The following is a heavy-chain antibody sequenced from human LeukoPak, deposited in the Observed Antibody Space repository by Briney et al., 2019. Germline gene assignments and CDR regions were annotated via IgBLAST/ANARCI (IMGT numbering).Heavy chain of an antibody. V-gene: IGHV3-74*01. CDR3: ASDSPYYGMDV. Sequence: GGSLRLSCEASGLSFSTSYMHWVRQAPGKGLVWVSRIHSTGAYIDYADSVKGRFTISRDNAKNTLYLQMSGLRVEDTAVYHCASDSPYYGMDVWGQGTTVTVSS. CDR2: IHSTGAYI. J-gene: IGHJ6*02. CDR1: GLSFSTSY.